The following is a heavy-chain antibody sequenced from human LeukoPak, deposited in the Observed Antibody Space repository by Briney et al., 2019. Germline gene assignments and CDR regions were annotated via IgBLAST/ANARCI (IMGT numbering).Heavy chain of an antibody. D-gene: IGHD2-2*01. Sequence: ASVKVSCKASGYTFTGYYMHWVRQAPGQGLEWMGWINPNSGGTNYAQKFQGRVTMTRDTSISTAYMELSRLRSDDTAVYYCARSIVVVPAANVWFDPWGQGTLVTVSS. CDR2: INPNSGGT. J-gene: IGHJ5*02. V-gene: IGHV1-2*02. CDR3: ARSIVVVPAANVWFDP. CDR1: GYTFTGYY.